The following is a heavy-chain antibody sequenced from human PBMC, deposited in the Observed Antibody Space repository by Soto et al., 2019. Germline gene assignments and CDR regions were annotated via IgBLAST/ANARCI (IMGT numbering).Heavy chain of an antibody. J-gene: IGHJ5*02. V-gene: IGHV4-59*02. CDR1: GGSVNTYY. D-gene: IGHD4-17*01. Sequence: PSETLSLTCSVSGGSVNTYYWSWIRQPPGKGLEWIGYIYSSGSTNYNPSLKSRVTISVDTSKNQFSLKLSSVTAADTAVYYCARTTVTTFEGGWFDPWGQGTLVTVSS. CDR3: ARTTVTTFEGGWFDP. CDR2: IYSSGST.